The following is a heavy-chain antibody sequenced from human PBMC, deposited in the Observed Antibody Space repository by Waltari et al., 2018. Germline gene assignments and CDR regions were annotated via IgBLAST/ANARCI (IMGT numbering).Heavy chain of an antibody. Sequence: QVQLVQSGAEVKKPGSSVKVSCKAFGGTFRSSAITWVRQAPGQGLEWMGRIIPMFGTTNYAQKFQGRVTITADKSTSTAYMESSGLRSEDTAVFYCARDPPGRGYYHTYYMDVWGKGTTVTISS. CDR2: IIPMFGTT. V-gene: IGHV1-69*13. D-gene: IGHD2-8*02. CDR1: GGTFRSSA. J-gene: IGHJ6*03. CDR3: ARDPPGRGYYHTYYMDV.